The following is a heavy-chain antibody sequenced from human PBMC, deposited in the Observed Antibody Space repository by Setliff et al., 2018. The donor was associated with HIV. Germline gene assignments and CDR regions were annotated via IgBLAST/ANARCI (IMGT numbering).Heavy chain of an antibody. V-gene: IGHV1-18*01. CDR3: ARRGVGTSDAFDL. CDR1: GYTFLNYG. CDR2: ISVYNGNT. Sequence: VSCKASGYTFLNYGINWVRQAPGQGLEWMGWISVYNGNTNYARKLQGRVTMTTDTSTRTVYMELRSLRSDDTAVYYCARRGVGTSDAFDLWGQGTMVTVSS. J-gene: IGHJ3*01. D-gene: IGHD2-8*01.